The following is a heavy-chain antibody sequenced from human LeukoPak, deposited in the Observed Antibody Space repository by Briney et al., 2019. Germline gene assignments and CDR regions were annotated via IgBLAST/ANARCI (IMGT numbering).Heavy chain of an antibody. D-gene: IGHD3-9*01. CDR1: GFTFSSYA. CDR2: ISGSGGST. CDR3: ARERINVLRYFDWIPDY. V-gene: IGHV3-23*01. J-gene: IGHJ4*02. Sequence: GGSLRLSCAASGFTFSSYAMSWVRQAPGKGLEWVSAISGSGGSTYYADSVKGRFTISRDNAKNSLYLQMNSLRAEDTAVYYCARERINVLRYFDWIPDYWGQGTLVTVSS.